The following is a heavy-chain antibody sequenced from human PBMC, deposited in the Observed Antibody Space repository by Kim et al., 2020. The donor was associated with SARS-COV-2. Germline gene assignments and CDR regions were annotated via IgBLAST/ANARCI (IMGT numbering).Heavy chain of an antibody. J-gene: IGHJ4*02. CDR2: SKWYN. V-gene: IGHV6-1*01. CDR3: ATWFFDY. Sequence: SKWYNDYAVSVKSRITINPDTSKNQFSMHLNSVTPEDTAVYYCATWFFDYWGQGILVTVSS. D-gene: IGHD3-9*01.